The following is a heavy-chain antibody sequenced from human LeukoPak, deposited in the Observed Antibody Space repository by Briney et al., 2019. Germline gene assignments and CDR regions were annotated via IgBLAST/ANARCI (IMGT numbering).Heavy chain of an antibody. CDR2: IYYSGST. V-gene: IGHV4-59*01. CDR1: GGSISSYY. J-gene: IGHJ4*02. Sequence: SETLSLTCTVSGGSISSYYWSWIRQPPGKGLEWIGYIYYSGSTNYNPSLKSRVTISVDTSKNQFSLKLSSVTAADTAVYYCARDPKDFYDTSNYLYFDYWGRGTLVTVSS. D-gene: IGHD3-22*01. CDR3: ARDPKDFYDTSNYLYFDY.